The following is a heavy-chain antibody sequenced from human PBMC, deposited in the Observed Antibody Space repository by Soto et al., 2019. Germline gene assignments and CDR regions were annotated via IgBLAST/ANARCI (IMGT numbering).Heavy chain of an antibody. Sequence: GGSLRLSCAASGFIFENFGMSWVRQAPGKGLEWISSISGSGFKKYYADSVKGRFTISRDNSKSTVYLELNNLSAEDTAVYHCAKNQGVELVPLATVDWFDPWGQGSAVTVSS. CDR3: AKNQGVELVPLATVDWFDP. V-gene: IGHV3-23*01. D-gene: IGHD1-26*01. CDR2: ISGSGFKK. CDR1: GFIFENFG. J-gene: IGHJ5*02.